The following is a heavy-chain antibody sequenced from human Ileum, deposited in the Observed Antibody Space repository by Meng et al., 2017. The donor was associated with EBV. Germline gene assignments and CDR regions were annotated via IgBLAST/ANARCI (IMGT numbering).Heavy chain of an antibody. CDR2: MNPKTGTA. V-gene: IGHV1-8*01. J-gene: IGHJ4*02. Sequence: QVQLVQSGAEVKKPGASVKVSCKDSGYTFTNYDISWVRQATGQGLEWMGWMNPKTGTAHYAQKFQGRVSMTRDTSITTAYMELSSLTSEDTAVYYCVRTLERGDYWGQGTLVTVSS. CDR1: GYTFTNYD. CDR3: VRTLERGDY. D-gene: IGHD5-24*01.